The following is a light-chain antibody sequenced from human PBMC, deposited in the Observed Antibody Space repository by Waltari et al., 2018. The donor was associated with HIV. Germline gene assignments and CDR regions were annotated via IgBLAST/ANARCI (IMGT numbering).Light chain of an antibody. CDR1: QSISSS. CDR2: DAS. V-gene: IGKV3-11*01. J-gene: IGKJ5*01. Sequence: EIILTQSPATLSVSPGDTATLSCRASQSISSSLAWYQHKPGQAPRLLIYDASKRAIGIPARFSGSGSGTDFTLTVSRLEPEDFAVYYCQQRSNWPSITFGQGTRLEIK. CDR3: QQRSNWPSIT.